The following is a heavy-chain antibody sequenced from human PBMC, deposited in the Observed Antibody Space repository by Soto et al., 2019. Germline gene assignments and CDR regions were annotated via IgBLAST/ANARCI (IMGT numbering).Heavy chain of an antibody. V-gene: IGHV1-2*02. Sequence: ASVKVSCKAAGYIFTDCYMHWVRQAPGQGLEWMGWINPKSGFTKALQKFQGRIALTRDTSISTFYMELSSLTSDDTAVYYCARDRGQKSSYLWGQATLVAVSS. J-gene: IGHJ4*02. CDR1: GYIFTDCY. CDR2: INPKSGFT. CDR3: ARDRGQKSSYL. D-gene: IGHD5-12*01.